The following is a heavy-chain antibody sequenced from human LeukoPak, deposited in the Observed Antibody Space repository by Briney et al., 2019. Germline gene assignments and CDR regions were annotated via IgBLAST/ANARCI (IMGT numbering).Heavy chain of an antibody. CDR1: GFTFSSYG. V-gene: IGHV3-23*01. Sequence: GGTLRLSCAASGFTFSSYGMSWVRQAPGKGLEWVSAISGSGGNTYYADSVKGRFTISRDNSKNTLYLQMNSLRAEDTAVYYCAKGHSIVGATFFDYWGQGTLVTVSS. D-gene: IGHD1-26*01. J-gene: IGHJ4*02. CDR2: ISGSGGNT. CDR3: AKGHSIVGATFFDY.